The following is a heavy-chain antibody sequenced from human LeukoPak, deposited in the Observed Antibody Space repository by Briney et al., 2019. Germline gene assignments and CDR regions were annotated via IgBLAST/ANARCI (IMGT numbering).Heavy chain of an antibody. CDR1: GFTFSNYE. D-gene: IGHD5-18*01. V-gene: IGHV3-48*03. CDR2: ISSSGSTI. Sequence: GGSLRLSCAASGFTFSNYEMNWVRQAPGKGLEWVSYISSSGSTIYYADSVKGRFTISRDNAKNSLYLQMNSLRAEDTAVYYCARDPGYNYGFDYWGQGTLVTVSS. J-gene: IGHJ4*02. CDR3: ARDPGYNYGFDY.